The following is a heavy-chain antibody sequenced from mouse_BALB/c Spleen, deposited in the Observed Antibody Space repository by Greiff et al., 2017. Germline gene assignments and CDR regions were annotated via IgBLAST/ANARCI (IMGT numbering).Heavy chain of an antibody. CDR3: TREGVYGAWFAY. V-gene: IGHV5-6-4*01. CDR2: ISSGGSYT. CDR1: GFTFSSYT. D-gene: IGHD1-2*01. J-gene: IGHJ3*01. Sequence: EVMLVESGGGLVKPGGSLKLSCAASGFTFSSYTMSWVRQTPEKRLEWVATISSGGSYTYYPDSVKGRFTISRDNAKNTLYLQMSSLKSEDTAMYYCTREGVYGAWFAYWGQGTLVTVSA.